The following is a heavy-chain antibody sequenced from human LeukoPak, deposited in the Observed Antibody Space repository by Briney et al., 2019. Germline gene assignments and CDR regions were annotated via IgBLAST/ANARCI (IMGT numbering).Heavy chain of an antibody. CDR2: IYDSGIT. Sequence: PSETLSVTCTVSGDSVTSGYWSWIRQPPGKGLEWIGYIYDSGITDYNPSLKSRLTISVDTSNNQFSLNLSSVTAADTAVYCAGRGHRYSRDWGQGILVTVSS. CDR1: GDSVTSGY. CDR3: GRGHRYSRD. V-gene: IGHV4-4*09. J-gene: IGHJ1*01. D-gene: IGHD2-15*01.